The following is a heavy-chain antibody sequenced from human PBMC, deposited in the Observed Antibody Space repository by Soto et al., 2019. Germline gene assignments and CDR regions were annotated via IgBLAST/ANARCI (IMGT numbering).Heavy chain of an antibody. CDR3: ATAFSGSYTNFAY. Sequence: GGSLRLSCLASGFIFRSYAMHWVRQAPGKGLEWVAVITYDGANGYYADSVRGRLDISRDNSKRTLFLQTKRMRPEDTAVYYSATAFSGSYTNFAYWGQGNLVTVSS. V-gene: IGHV3-30*09. CDR2: ITYDGANG. J-gene: IGHJ4*02. D-gene: IGHD1-26*01. CDR1: GFIFRSYA.